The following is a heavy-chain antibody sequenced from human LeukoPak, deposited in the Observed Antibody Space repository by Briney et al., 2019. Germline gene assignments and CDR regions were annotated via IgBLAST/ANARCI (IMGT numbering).Heavy chain of an antibody. CDR3: AKDRGGYYGSGTSYYFYGMDA. V-gene: IGHV3-43*02. D-gene: IGHD3-10*01. CDR1: GFTFGHCA. J-gene: IGHJ6*02. Sequence: GGSLRLSCAASGFTFGHCAMHWVRQAPGRGLEWVSLISGDGDGTYYADSVKGRFTISRDTSRNSLYLQMDSLRTEDTALYYCAKDRGGYYGSGTSYYFYGMDAWGQGTTVTVSS. CDR2: ISGDGDGT.